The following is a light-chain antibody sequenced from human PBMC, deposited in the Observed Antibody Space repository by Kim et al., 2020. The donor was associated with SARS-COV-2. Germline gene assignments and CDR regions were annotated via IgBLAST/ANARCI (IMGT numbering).Light chain of an antibody. CDR2: GKN. V-gene: IGLV3-19*01. CDR1: SLRSYY. Sequence: SSELTQDPAVSVALGQTVRITCQGDSLRSYYASWYQQKPRQAPIVVIYGKNNRPSGIPDRFSGSSSGNTASLTITGTQAGDEGDYYCKSRDSNGKVVFVG. J-gene: IGLJ2*01. CDR3: KSRDSNGKVV.